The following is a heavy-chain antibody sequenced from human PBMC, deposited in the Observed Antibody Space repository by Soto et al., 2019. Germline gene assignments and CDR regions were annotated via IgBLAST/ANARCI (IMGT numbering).Heavy chain of an antibody. D-gene: IGHD2-2*01. V-gene: IGHV4-34*01. J-gene: IGHJ6*02. CDR1: GGSFSGYY. Sequence: SETLSLTCAVYGGSFSGYYWSWIRQPPGKGLEWIGEINHSGSTNYNPSLKSRVTISVDTSKNQFSLKLSSVTAADTAVYYCARVSYCSSTSCYYYYYYGMDVWGQGTTVTVSS. CDR2: INHSGST. CDR3: ARVSYCSSTSCYYYYYYGMDV.